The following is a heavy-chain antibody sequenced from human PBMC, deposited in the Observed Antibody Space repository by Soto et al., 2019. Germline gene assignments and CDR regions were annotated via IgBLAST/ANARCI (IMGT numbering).Heavy chain of an antibody. Sequence: QVQLQESGPGLVKPSETLSLTCTVSGGSISGYYWSWIRQPPGKGLEWIGYIYYSGSTNYNPSLTSRVTISVDTSKNQFSLKLSSVTAADTAVYYCARGGKSHGYGMDVWGQGTTVTVSS. J-gene: IGHJ6*02. D-gene: IGHD5-18*01. CDR1: GGSISGYY. V-gene: IGHV4-59*01. CDR3: ARGGKSHGYGMDV. CDR2: IYYSGST.